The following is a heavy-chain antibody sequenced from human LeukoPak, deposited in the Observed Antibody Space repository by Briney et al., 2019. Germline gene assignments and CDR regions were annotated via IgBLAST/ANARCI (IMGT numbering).Heavy chain of an antibody. V-gene: IGHV4-39*01. CDR1: GNSIITSSYY. J-gene: IGHJ4*02. D-gene: IGHD3-22*01. Sequence: TPSETLSLTCTVSGNSIITSSYYWGWIRQSPGKGLEWLGSIYYSGITHYNPSLKRRVTIYVDTSRNQFSLHLYSVTAADTAVFYCARSDYYDYRQIDIWGQGTLVTVSS. CDR2: IYYSGIT. CDR3: ARSDYYDYRQIDI.